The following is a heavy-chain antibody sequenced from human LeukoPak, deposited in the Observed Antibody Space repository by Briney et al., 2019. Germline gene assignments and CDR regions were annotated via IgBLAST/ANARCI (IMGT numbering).Heavy chain of an antibody. CDR1: GFTFSSYA. J-gene: IGHJ3*02. CDR3: VRESIDILGGLHTFDI. D-gene: IGHD2-15*01. CDR2: ISSSGDST. V-gene: IGHV3-64D*06. Sequence: PGGSLRLSCSASGFTFSSYAMHWVRQAPGKGLEYVSAISSSGDSTYYADSVKGRFAISRDNSKNTLYLQMSSLRPEDTAVYYCVRESIDILGGLHTFDIWGQGTMVTVSS.